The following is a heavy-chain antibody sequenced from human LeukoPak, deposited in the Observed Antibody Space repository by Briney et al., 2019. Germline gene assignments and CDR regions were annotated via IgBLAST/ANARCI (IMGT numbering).Heavy chain of an antibody. CDR3: ARESPRLNWFDP. D-gene: IGHD6-19*01. CDR2: INPNSGGT. J-gene: IGHJ5*02. V-gene: IGHV1-2*02. CDR1: GYTFTGYY. Sequence: VASVKVSCKASGYTFTGYYMHWVRQAPGQGLERMGWINPNSGGTNYAQKFQGRVTMTRVTSISTAYMELSRLRSDDTAVYYCARESPRLNWFDPWGQGTLVTVSS.